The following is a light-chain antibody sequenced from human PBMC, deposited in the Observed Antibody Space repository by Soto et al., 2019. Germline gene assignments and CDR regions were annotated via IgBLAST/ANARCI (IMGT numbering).Light chain of an antibody. CDR3: QTWCSGTVV. J-gene: IGLJ2*01. CDR2: LDSGGSH. Sequence: QPVLTQSPSASASLGASVKLTCTLSSGHSSYAISWHQQQPEKGPRYLMKLDSGGSHSKGDGIPDRFSGSSSGAERYLTISSLQSEDEADYYCQTWCSGTVVFGGGTKVTVL. V-gene: IGLV4-69*01. CDR1: SGHSSYA.